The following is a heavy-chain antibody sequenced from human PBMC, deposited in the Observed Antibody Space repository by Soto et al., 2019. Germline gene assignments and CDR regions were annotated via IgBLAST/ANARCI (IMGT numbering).Heavy chain of an antibody. CDR2: IYHTGAT. Sequence: PSGTLSLTCSVFGDSMRNPHYFWGWVRQPPGKDLEWIGSIYHTGATFYDPYLRSRVTLSVDTTNNQFSLRLSSVTAADTAVYYCARGGAEYGDYLFFIADETLDIFDLWGHGTMVIVAS. CDR1: GDSMRNPHYF. D-gene: IGHD4-17*01. V-gene: IGHV4-39*01. J-gene: IGHJ3*01. CDR3: ARGGAEYGDYLFFIADETLDIFDL.